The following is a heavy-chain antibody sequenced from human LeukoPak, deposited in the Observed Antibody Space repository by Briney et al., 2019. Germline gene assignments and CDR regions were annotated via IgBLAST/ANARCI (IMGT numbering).Heavy chain of an antibody. V-gene: IGHV3-74*01. D-gene: IGHD3-10*01. CDR3: AKANYYGSGSFYSESASFDY. J-gene: IGHJ4*02. CDR1: GFTFSSYW. CDR2: INSDGSST. Sequence: GGSLRLSCAASGFTFSSYWMHWVRQAPGKGLVWVSRINSDGSSTSYADSVKGRFTISRDNAKNTLYLQMNSLRAEDTAIYYCAKANYYGSGSFYSESASFDYWGQGTLVTVSS.